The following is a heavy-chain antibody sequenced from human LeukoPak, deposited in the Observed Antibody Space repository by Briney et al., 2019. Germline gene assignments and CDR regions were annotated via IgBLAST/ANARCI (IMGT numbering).Heavy chain of an antibody. Sequence: SETLSLTCTVSGGSISSYYWSWIRQPPGKGLEWIGYIHYSGSTNYNPSLKSRVTMSVDTSKNQFSLKLGSLTAADTALYYWRRPIIPGTLNFTYGGEETWAPVPWG. D-gene: IGHD1-7*01. V-gene: IGHV4-59*01. J-gene: IGHJ5*02. CDR2: IHYSGST. CDR3: RRPIIPGTLNFTYGGEETWAPVP. CDR1: GGSISSYY.